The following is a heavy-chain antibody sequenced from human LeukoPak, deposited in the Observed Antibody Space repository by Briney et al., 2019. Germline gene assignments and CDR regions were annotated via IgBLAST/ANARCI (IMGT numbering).Heavy chain of an antibody. D-gene: IGHD1-14*01. V-gene: IGHV3-7*01. CDR2: IDQHGSEK. CDR3: ARGTNDHPGTDY. Sequence: GGSLRLSCAGSGFIFSNFWMNWVRQAPGKGLEWVANIDQHGSEKHFGDSVKGRFTISRDNAKNSVFLEMTSLRAEDTAVYYCARGTNDHPGTDYWGQGTLVTVSS. J-gene: IGHJ4*02. CDR1: GFIFSNFW.